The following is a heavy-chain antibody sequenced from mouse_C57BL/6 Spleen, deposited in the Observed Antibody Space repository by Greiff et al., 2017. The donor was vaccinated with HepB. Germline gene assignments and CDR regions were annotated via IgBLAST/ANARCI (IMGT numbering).Heavy chain of an antibody. J-gene: IGHJ4*01. D-gene: IGHD2-5*01. V-gene: IGHV1-81*01. CDR1: GYTFTSYG. CDR2: IYPRSGNT. Sequence: VKLVESGAELARPGASVKLSCKASGYTFTSYGISWVKQRTGQGLEWIGEIYPRSGNTYYNEKFKGKATLTADKSSSTAYMELRSLTSEDSAVYFCARIRLYSNFGAMDYWGQGTSVTVSS. CDR3: ARIRLYSNFGAMDY.